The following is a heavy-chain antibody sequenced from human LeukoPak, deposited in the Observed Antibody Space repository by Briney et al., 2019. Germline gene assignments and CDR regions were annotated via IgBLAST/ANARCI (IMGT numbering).Heavy chain of an antibody. CDR3: AKGLGKATITPLGY. J-gene: IGHJ4*02. D-gene: IGHD5-24*01. CDR2: MSGSGGST. Sequence: PGGSLRLSCAASGFTFSSYAMSWVRQAPGKGLEWVSNMSGSGGSTYYADSVKGRFTISRDNSKNTLYLQMDSLRAEDTAVYYCAKGLGKATITPLGYWGQGVLVTVSS. CDR1: GFTFSSYA. V-gene: IGHV3-23*01.